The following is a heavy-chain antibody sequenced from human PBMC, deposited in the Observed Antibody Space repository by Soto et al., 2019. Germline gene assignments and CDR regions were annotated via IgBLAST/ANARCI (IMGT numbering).Heavy chain of an antibody. CDR3: AKHAVSYNGQWDWFDS. D-gene: IGHD6-19*01. Sequence: DVQLLESGGGLVQPGGSLTLSCAASRFIFSDYAMNWVRQAPGKGLEWVSSIGGGNTDRYYADSVKGRFIISRDNSKNTFYLQMNSLRDDDTAVYYCAKHAVSYNGQWDWFDSWGQGTLVTVSS. CDR1: RFIFSDYA. V-gene: IGHV3-23*01. CDR2: IGGGNTDR. J-gene: IGHJ5*01.